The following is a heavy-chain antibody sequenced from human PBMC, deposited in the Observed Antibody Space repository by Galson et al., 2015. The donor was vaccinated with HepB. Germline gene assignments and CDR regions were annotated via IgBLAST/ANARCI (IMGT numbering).Heavy chain of an antibody. CDR1: GFTFSSYA. D-gene: IGHD1-1*01. CDR2: ISYDGSNK. J-gene: IGHJ4*02. V-gene: IGHV3-30-3*01. Sequence: SLRLSCAASGFTFSSYAMHWVRQAPGKGLEWVAVISYDGSNKYYADSVKGRFTISRDNSKNTLFLQMNSLRAEDTAVYYCARELDPQRQFDYWGQGTLVTVSS. CDR3: ARELDPQRQFDY.